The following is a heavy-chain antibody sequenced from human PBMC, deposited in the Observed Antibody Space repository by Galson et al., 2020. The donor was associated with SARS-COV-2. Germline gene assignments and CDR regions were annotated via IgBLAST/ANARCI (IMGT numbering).Heavy chain of an antibody. CDR1: GGSISSYY. D-gene: IGHD6-19*01. CDR3: ARHRTQWLYYFDY. V-gene: IGHV4-59*08. J-gene: IGHJ4*02. CDR2: ISYSGST. Sequence: ETSETLSLTCTVSGGSISSYYWSWIRQPPGKGPEWIGYISYSGSTNYNPSLKSRGIISLDTSKNQFSLKLTSVTAADTAVYYCARHRTQWLYYFDYWGQGTLVTVSS.